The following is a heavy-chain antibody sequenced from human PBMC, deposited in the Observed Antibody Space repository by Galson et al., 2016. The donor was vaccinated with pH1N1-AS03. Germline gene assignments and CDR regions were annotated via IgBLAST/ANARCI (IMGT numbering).Heavy chain of an antibody. CDR2: IYYSGTT. CDR1: GAPITSGSHY. V-gene: IGHV4-61*01. J-gene: IGHJ6*02. CDR3: ARDGQLWPHYYPLDV. D-gene: IGHD3-22*01. Sequence: SETLSLTCSVSGAPITSGSHYWTWIRQLPGKGLEWIGYIYYSGTTKFNPSLATRVTMSVDRSKSQFSLNPMSVTPAATAGYYCARDGQLWPHYYPLDVWGQGTTVTVSS.